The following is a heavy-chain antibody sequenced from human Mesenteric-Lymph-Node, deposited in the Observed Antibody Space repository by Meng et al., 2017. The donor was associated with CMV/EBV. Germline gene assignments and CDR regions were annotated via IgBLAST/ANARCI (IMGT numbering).Heavy chain of an antibody. CDR3: ARLPFYCSSTTCYVDH. V-gene: IGHV3-21*01. Sequence: GGSLRLSCAASGFTFSTYWMSWVRQAPGKGLEWVSSISSSSRYIYYADSVKGRFTISRDNAKNSLYLQMTSLRAEDTAVYYCARLPFYCSSTTCYVDHWGQGTLVTVSS. CDR1: GFTFSTYW. J-gene: IGHJ4*02. D-gene: IGHD2-2*01. CDR2: ISSSSRYI.